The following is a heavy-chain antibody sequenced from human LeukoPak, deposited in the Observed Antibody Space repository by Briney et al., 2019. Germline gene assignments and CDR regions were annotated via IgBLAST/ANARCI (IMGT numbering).Heavy chain of an antibody. CDR3: AKGRQWLIHY. D-gene: IGHD6-19*01. Sequence: GGSLRLSCAASGFTFDDYAMHWVRQAPGKGLEWVSLSSGDGGSIYYAESVKGRLTISRDNSRNSLYLQMDSLTTEDNALYYCAKGRQWLIHYWGQGTLVTVSS. J-gene: IGHJ4*02. V-gene: IGHV3-43*02. CDR2: SSGDGGSI. CDR1: GFTFDDYA.